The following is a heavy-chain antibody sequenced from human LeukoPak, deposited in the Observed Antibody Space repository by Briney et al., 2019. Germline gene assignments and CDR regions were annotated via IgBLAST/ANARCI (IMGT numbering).Heavy chain of an antibody. CDR2: IYYSGST. CDR1: GGSISSYY. Sequence: SETLSLTCTVSGGSISSYYWIWIRQPPGKGLEWIGYIYYSGSTNYNPSLKSRVTISVDTSKNQFSLKLSSVTAADTAVYYCARSVPQQLGKNLFDYWGQGTLVTVSS. D-gene: IGHD6-13*01. J-gene: IGHJ4*02. V-gene: IGHV4-59*01. CDR3: ARSVPQQLGKNLFDY.